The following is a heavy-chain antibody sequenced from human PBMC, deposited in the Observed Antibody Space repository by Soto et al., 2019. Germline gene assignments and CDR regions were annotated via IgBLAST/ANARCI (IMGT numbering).Heavy chain of an antibody. CDR1: GFTFSAYW. CDR3: ARGPRVSSTGTGAH. D-gene: IGHD1-1*01. V-gene: IGHV3-74*01. CDR2: ISDDGSTA. Sequence: GGSLRLSCAVSGFTFSAYWMHWVRQVPGKGLTWVSRISDDGSTATYADSVKGRFVISRDNAKNSLYLEMNTLRVDDSGLYYCARGPRVSSTGTGAHWGRGTQVTVSS. J-gene: IGHJ4*02.